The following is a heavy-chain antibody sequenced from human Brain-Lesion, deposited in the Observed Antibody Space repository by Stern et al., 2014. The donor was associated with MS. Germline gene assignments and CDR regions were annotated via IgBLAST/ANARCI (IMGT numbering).Heavy chain of an antibody. V-gene: IGHV1-24*01. CDR3: ATLSPGAGGNYYRHFDY. CDR1: GYTLTELS. D-gene: IGHD1-26*01. J-gene: IGHJ4*02. CDR2: FDPEDGET. Sequence: QIQLVQSGAEVKKPGASVKVSCKVSGYTLTELSMHWVRQAPRKGLEWMGGFDPEDGETIYAQKFQGRVTMTEDTSTDTAYMELSSLRSEDTAVYYCATLSPGAGGNYYRHFDYWGQGTLVTVSS.